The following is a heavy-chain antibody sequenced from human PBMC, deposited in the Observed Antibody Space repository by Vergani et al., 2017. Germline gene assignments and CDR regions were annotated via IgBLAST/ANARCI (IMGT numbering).Heavy chain of an antibody. D-gene: IGHD6-19*01. CDR3: ARVAPGYSSGWYCDY. J-gene: IGHJ4*02. V-gene: IGHV3-30*03. CDR2: ISYDGSNK. CDR1: GFTFSSYG. Sequence: QVQLVESGGGVVQPGRSLRLSCAASGFTFSSYGMHWVRQAPGKGLEWVAVISYDGSNKYYADSVKGRFTISRDNSKNTLYLQMNSLRAEDTAVYYCARVAPGYSSGWYCDYWGQGTLVTVSS.